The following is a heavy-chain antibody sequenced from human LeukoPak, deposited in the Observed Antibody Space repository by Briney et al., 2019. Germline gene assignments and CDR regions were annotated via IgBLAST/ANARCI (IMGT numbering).Heavy chain of an antibody. J-gene: IGHJ6*03. Sequence: GGSLRLSCAASGFTFSSYSMNWVRQATGKGLEWVSSISSSSSYIYYADSVKGRFTISRDYAKNSLYLQMNSLRAEDTAVYYCAREGNGRYSYGYFNYYYMDVWGKGTTVTVSS. D-gene: IGHD5-18*01. CDR1: GFTFSSYS. CDR3: AREGNGRYSYGYFNYYYMDV. V-gene: IGHV3-21*01. CDR2: ISSSSSYI.